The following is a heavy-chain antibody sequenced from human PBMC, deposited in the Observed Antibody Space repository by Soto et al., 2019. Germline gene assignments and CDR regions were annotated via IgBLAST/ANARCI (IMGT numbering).Heavy chain of an antibody. V-gene: IGHV3-21*01. J-gene: IGHJ2*01. CDR3: ARNSGWSNFDL. Sequence: EVQLVESGGGLVKPGGSLRLSCAASGFTFSSYSMNWVRQAPGKGLEWVSSISSSSSYIYYADSVKGRFTSSRDNAKNSLYLQMNSLRAEDTAVYYCARNSGWSNFDLWGRGTLVTVSS. D-gene: IGHD6-19*01. CDR2: ISSSSSYI. CDR1: GFTFSSYS.